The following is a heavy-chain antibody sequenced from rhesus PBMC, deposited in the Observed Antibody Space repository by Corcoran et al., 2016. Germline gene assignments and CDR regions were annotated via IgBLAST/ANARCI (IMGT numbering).Heavy chain of an antibody. CDR2: IYGSSTST. CDR1: GGSTSDSYW. V-gene: IGHV4S10*01. J-gene: IGHJ4*01. Sequence: QVQLQESGPGVVQPSEPLSLTCAVPGGSTSDSYWWSWIRQPPRTGLEWFGYIYGSSTSTNYNPSLKSRVTISTDTSKNQFSLKLSSVTAADTAVYYCARDGPYCSGGVCWQGYWGQGVLVTVSS. CDR3: ARDGPYCSGGVCWQGY. D-gene: IGHD2-39*02.